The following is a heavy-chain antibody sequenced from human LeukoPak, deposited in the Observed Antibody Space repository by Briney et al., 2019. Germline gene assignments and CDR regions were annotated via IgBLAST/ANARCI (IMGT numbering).Heavy chain of an antibody. J-gene: IGHJ4*02. CDR3: ARARSGTISPPDFDY. Sequence: PGGSLRLSCAASGFTFSSYRMNWVRQAPGKGVEWVSSIISSSCYIYYADSVKRLSTISTNNAKYSLYLQLNTLRAEDTAVYYCARARSGTISPPDFDYWGQGTLVTVSS. CDR2: IISSSCYI. D-gene: IGHD3-10*01. CDR1: GFTFSSYR. V-gene: IGHV3-21*01.